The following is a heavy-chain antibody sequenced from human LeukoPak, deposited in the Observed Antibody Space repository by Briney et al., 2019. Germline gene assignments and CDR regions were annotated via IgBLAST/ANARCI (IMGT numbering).Heavy chain of an antibody. J-gene: IGHJ4*02. Sequence: PGGSLRLSCAASGFTFSNAWMSWVRQAPGKGLEWVGRIKSKTDGGTTDYAAPVKGRFTISRDDSKNTMDLQMNSLKTEDTAVYYGPKEICSIPRGSGNNWVQGTVGTGS. V-gene: IGHV3-15*01. CDR2: IKSKTDGGTT. CDR1: GFTFSNAW. D-gene: IGHD2-2*01. CDR3: PKEICSIPRGSGNN.